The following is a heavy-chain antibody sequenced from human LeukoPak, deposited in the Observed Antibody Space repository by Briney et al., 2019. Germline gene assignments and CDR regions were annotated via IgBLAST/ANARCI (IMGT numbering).Heavy chain of an antibody. CDR3: AKDHESDGYPCLDH. CDR2: ISASGP. J-gene: IGHJ4*02. CDR1: GFTFSRLT. V-gene: IGHV3-23*01. D-gene: IGHD3-22*01. Sequence: PGGSLRLSCAASGFTFSRLTMTWVRQAPGKGLEWVSTISASGPYYADAVRGRFTISRDNSRNTLSLQMDSLRAEDTAVYYCAKDHESDGYPCLDHWGLGTWSPSPQ.